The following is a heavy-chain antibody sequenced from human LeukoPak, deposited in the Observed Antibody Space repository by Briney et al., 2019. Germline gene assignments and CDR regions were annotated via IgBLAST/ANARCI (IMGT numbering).Heavy chain of an antibody. CDR3: VKMGLAAAGPTDY. CDR1: GFTFSSYG. V-gene: IGHV3-30*18. J-gene: IGHJ4*02. Sequence: PGGSLRLSCAASGFTFSSYGMHWVRQAPGKGLEWVAVISYDGSNKYYADSVKGRFTISRDNSKNTLYLQMNSLRAEDTAVYYCVKMGLAAAGPTDYWGQGTLVTVSS. D-gene: IGHD6-13*01. CDR2: ISYDGSNK.